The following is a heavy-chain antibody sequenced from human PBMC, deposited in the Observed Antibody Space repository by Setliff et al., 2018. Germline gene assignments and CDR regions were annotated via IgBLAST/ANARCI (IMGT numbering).Heavy chain of an antibody. Sequence: PGGSLRLSCAATGFTFSDYWMIWVRQAPGKGLEWVANIKHDGIQKQYVDSVKGRFTISRDNAKNSVYLQMNSLRAEDTAVYYCAKNGFGVVALGVNNWFDPWGQGTLVTVSS. CDR1: GFTFSDYW. J-gene: IGHJ5*02. V-gene: IGHV3-7*03. CDR2: IKHDGIQK. CDR3: AKNGFGVVALGVNNWFDP. D-gene: IGHD3-10*01.